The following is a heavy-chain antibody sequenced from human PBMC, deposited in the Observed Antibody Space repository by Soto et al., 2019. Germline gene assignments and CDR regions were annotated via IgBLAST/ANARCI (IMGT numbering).Heavy chain of an antibody. CDR1: GYTFTSYG. CDR3: ARVSFLDYDILTGREVTNWFDP. Sequence: ASVKVSCKASGYTFTSYGISWVRQAPGQGLEWMGWISAYNGNTNYAQKLQGRVTMTTDTSTSTAYMELRSLRSDDTAVYYCARVSFLDYDILTGREVTNWFDPWGQGTLVTVSS. V-gene: IGHV1-18*01. CDR2: ISAYNGNT. J-gene: IGHJ5*02. D-gene: IGHD3-9*01.